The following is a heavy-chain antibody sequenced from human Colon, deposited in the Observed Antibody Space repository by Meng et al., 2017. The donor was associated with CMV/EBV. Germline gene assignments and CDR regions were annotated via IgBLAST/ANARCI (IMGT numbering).Heavy chain of an antibody. V-gene: IGHV2-5*01. D-gene: IGHD3-3*01. CDR1: RFSLRTSGVA. Sequence: SGPTLVKPTQTFTLTCTSSRFSLRTSGVAVGWVRQPPGKALEWLALIYWNDDERYSPSPRGRPSVTKDTSNNRVVLTMTDMDPLDTATYYCAHGNYDFSRAFDYWGPGTLVTVSS. CDR2: IYWNDDE. CDR3: AHGNYDFSRAFDY. J-gene: IGHJ4*02.